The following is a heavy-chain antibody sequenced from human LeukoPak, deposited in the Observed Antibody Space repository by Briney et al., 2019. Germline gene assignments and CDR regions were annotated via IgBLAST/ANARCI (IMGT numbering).Heavy chain of an antibody. Sequence: PGGSLRLSCAASGFTFSSYAMIWVRQAPGKGLEWVSAISGSGGSTYYADSVKGRFTISRDNSKNTLYLQMNSLRAEDTAVYYCAKDRSSGYSYYSKWGQGTLVTVSS. J-gene: IGHJ4*02. CDR3: AKDRSSGYSYYSK. D-gene: IGHD3-22*01. CDR2: ISGSGGST. V-gene: IGHV3-23*01. CDR1: GFTFSSYA.